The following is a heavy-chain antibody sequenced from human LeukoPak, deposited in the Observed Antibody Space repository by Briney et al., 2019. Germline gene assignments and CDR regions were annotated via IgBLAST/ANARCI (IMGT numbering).Heavy chain of an antibody. V-gene: IGHV3-23*01. CDR2: ISGSGGST. D-gene: IGHD1/OR15-1a*01. Sequence: GGSLRLSCAASGFTFSSYGMSWVRQAPGKGLEWVSAISGSGGSTYYADSVKGRFTISRDNSKNMLYLQMNSLRAEDTAVYYCAKGSGTYNWNNRPDYWGQGTLVTVSS. CDR3: AKGSGTYNWNNRPDY. CDR1: GFTFSSYG. J-gene: IGHJ4*02.